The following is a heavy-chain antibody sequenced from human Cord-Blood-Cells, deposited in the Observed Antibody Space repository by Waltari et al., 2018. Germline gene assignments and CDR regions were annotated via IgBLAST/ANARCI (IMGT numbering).Heavy chain of an antibody. J-gene: IGHJ4*02. V-gene: IGHV1-2*02. D-gene: IGHD3-10*01. Sequence: QVQLVQSGAEVKKPGASVKVSCKASGYTFTGYYMHWVRQAPGQGLEWMGGSNPNGGGTNYAQKFQGRVTMTRDTSISTAYMELSRLRSDDTAVYYCAREPLYYYGSGSFDYWGQGTLVTVSS. CDR2: SNPNGGGT. CDR3: AREPLYYYGSGSFDY. CDR1: GYTFTGYY.